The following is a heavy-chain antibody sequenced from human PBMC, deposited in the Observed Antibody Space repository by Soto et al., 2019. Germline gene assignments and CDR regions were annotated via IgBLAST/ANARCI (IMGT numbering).Heavy chain of an antibody. CDR2: ISYDGSNK. J-gene: IGHJ6*02. Sequence: QVQLVESGGGVVQPGRSLRLSCAASGFTFSSYGMHWVRQAPGKGLEWVAVISYDGSNKYYADSVKGRFTISRDNSKNTLFLQMNSLRAEDTAVYYCAKYLVEVEWLSLYYYYYGMDVWGQGTTVTVSS. D-gene: IGHD3-3*01. CDR3: AKYLVEVEWLSLYYYYYGMDV. V-gene: IGHV3-30*18. CDR1: GFTFSSYG.